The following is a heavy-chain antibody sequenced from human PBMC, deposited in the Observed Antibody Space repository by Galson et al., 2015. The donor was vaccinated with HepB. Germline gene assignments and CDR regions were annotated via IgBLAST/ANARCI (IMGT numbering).Heavy chain of an antibody. CDR1: GYSFTSYD. D-gene: IGHD4-23*01. J-gene: IGHJ5*02. V-gene: IGHV1-8*01. CDR2: MNPNSGNT. Sequence: SVKVSCKASGYSFTSYDINWVRQATGQGLEWMGWMNPNSGNTGYAQKFQGRVTVTWDTSISTAYMELSSLRSEDTAVYYCARDYGGNSGWFDPWGQGTLVTVSS. CDR3: ARDYGGNSGWFDP.